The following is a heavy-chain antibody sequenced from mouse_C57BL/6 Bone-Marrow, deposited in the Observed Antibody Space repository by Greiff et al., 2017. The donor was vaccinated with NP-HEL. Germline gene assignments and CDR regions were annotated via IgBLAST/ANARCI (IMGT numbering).Heavy chain of an antibody. CDR3: VRTTVVEGYAMDY. CDR2: IRSKSNNYAT. CDR1: GFSFNTYA. Sequence: EVQVVESGGGLVQPKGSLKLSCAASGFSFNTYAMNWVRQAPGKGLEWVARIRSKSNNYATYYADSVKDRFTISRDDSESMLYLQMNNLKTEDTAMYYCVRTTVVEGYAMDYWGQGTSVTVSS. J-gene: IGHJ4*01. D-gene: IGHD1-1*01. V-gene: IGHV10-1*01.